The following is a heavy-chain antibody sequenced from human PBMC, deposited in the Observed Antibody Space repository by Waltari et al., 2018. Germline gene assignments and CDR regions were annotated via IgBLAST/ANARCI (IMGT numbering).Heavy chain of an antibody. Sequence: QVQLQQWGAGLLKPSETLSLTCAVYGGSFSGYYGGWIRQPPGKGLGWIGEINHSGSTNYNPSLKSRVTISVDTSKNQFSLKLSSVTAADTAVYYCARERYSGYDYYYWGQGTLVTVSS. CDR2: INHSGST. J-gene: IGHJ4*02. CDR3: ARERYSGYDYYY. V-gene: IGHV4-34*01. D-gene: IGHD5-12*01. CDR1: GGSFSGYY.